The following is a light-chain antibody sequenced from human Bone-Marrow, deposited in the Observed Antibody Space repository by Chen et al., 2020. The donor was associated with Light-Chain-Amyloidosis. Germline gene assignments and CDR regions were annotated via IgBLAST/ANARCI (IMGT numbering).Light chain of an antibody. Sequence: DIQMTQSPSTLSASVGDRVTITCRASQNIDKWLAWYQQKPGKVPKVLIYEASNLESGVPSRFSGSGFGTEFTLTINSLQPDDFATDYCQQYNSYFGGGTRVEIK. V-gene: IGKV1-5*01. CDR2: EAS. CDR1: QNIDKW. CDR3: QQYNSY. J-gene: IGKJ4*01.